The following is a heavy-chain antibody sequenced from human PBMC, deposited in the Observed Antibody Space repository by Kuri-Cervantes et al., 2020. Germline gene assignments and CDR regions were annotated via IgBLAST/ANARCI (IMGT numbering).Heavy chain of an antibody. V-gene: IGHV1-2*02. CDR3: ARGRKYCSGGSCYSRPNYGMDV. CDR2: INPNSGDT. J-gene: IGHJ6*02. D-gene: IGHD2-15*01. CDR1: GYTSTSYA. Sequence: ASVKVSCKASGYTSTSYAMHWVRQAPGQRLEWMGWINPNSGDTHHAQRFQGRITMTWDTSISTAYMELSRLRSDDTAVYYCARGRKYCSGGSCYSRPNYGMDVWGQGTTVTVSS.